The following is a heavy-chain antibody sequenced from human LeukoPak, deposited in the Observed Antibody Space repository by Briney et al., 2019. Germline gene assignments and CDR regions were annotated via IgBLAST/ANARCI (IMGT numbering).Heavy chain of an antibody. CDR2: IYYSGST. J-gene: IGHJ5*02. Sequence: SETLSLTCTVSGGSISSYYWSWIRQPPGKGLEWIGYIYYSGSTNYNPSLKSRVTISVDSSKNQFSLKLSSVTAADTAVYYCARSPSVLLWFGELSLWFDPWGQGTLVTVSS. CDR1: GGSISSYY. CDR3: ARSPSVLLWFGELSLWFDP. D-gene: IGHD3-10*01. V-gene: IGHV4-59*01.